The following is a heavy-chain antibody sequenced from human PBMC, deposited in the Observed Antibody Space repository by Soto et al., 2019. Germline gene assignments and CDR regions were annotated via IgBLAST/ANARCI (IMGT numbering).Heavy chain of an antibody. J-gene: IGHJ4*02. CDR3: ASGYSYGYPRIDY. CDR1: GFTFSSYG. CDR2: ISYDGSNK. Sequence: QVKLVESGGGVVQPGRSLRLSCAASGFTFSSYGMHWVRQAPGKGLEWVAVISYDGSNKYYADSVKGRFTISRDNSKNTLYLQMNSLRAEDTAVYYCASGYSYGYPRIDYWGQGTLVTVSS. V-gene: IGHV3-30*03. D-gene: IGHD5-18*01.